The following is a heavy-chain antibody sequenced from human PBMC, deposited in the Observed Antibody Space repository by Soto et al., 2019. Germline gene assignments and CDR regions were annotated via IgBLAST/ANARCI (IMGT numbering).Heavy chain of an antibody. CDR3: ARVSSDRGYSYGPHDP. Sequence: QVQLVESGGGVVQPGRSLRLSCAASGFTFSSYAMHWVRQAPGKGLEWVAVISYDGSNKYYADSVKGRFTISRDNSKNTLYLQMNSLRAEDTDVYYWARVSSDRGYSYGPHDPWGQGTLVTVSS. D-gene: IGHD5-18*01. V-gene: IGHV3-30-3*01. CDR2: ISYDGSNK. J-gene: IGHJ5*02. CDR1: GFTFSSYA.